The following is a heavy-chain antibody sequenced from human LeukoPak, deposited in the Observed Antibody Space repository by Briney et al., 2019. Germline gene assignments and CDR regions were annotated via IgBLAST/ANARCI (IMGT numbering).Heavy chain of an antibody. CDR1: GFTFSSYA. CDR2: ISGSGGST. J-gene: IGHJ4*02. V-gene: IGHV3-23*01. Sequence: PGGSLRLSCAASGFTFSSYAMSWVRQAPGKGLEWVSAISGSGGSTYYADSVKGRFTISRDNSKNTLYLQMNSLRAEDTAVYYCAKLVGIAVAGTYGVLDYWGQGTLVTVSS. D-gene: IGHD6-19*01. CDR3: AKLVGIAVAGTYGVLDY.